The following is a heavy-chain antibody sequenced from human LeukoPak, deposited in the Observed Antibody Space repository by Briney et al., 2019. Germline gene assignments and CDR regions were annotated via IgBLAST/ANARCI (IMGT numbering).Heavy chain of an antibody. D-gene: IGHD6-13*01. CDR2: ISAYNGNT. CDR3: ARFKKAAAGESYDY. Sequence: GASVKVSCKASGYTFTSYDINWVRQATGQGLEWMGWISAYNGNTNYAQKLQGRVTMTTDTSTSTAYMELRSLRSDDTAVYYCARFKKAAAGESYDYWGQGTLVTVSS. J-gene: IGHJ4*02. V-gene: IGHV1-18*01. CDR1: GYTFTSYD.